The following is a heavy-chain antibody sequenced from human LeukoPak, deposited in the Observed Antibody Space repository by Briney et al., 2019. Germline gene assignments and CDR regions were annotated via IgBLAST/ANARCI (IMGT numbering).Heavy chain of an antibody. V-gene: IGHV1-8*03. CDR1: GYTFTSYD. J-gene: IGHJ4*02. CDR2: MNPNSGNT. CDR3: ARGTKATQLPTIFGVVIISPHYFDY. D-gene: IGHD3-3*01. Sequence: GASVKVSCKASGYTFTSYDINWVRQATGQGLEWMGWMNPNSGNTGYAQKFQGRVTITRNTSISTAYMELSSLRSEDTAVYYCARGTKATQLPTIFGVVIISPHYFDYWGQGTLATVSS.